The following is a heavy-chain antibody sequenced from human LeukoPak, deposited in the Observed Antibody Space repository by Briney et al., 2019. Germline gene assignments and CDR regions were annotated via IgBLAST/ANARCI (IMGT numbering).Heavy chain of an antibody. D-gene: IGHD2-2*01. Sequence: GESLKISCKGSGYSFTSYWIGWVRQMPGKGLEWMGIIYPGDSDTRYSPSFQGQVPISADKSISTVYLQWSSLKASDTAMYYCARACSSTSCHFRYYGMDVWGQGTTVTVSS. CDR1: GYSFTSYW. CDR3: ARACSSTSCHFRYYGMDV. J-gene: IGHJ6*02. CDR2: IYPGDSDT. V-gene: IGHV5-51*01.